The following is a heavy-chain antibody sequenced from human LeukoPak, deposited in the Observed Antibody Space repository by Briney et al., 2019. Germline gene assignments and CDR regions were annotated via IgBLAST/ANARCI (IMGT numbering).Heavy chain of an antibody. J-gene: IGHJ4*02. D-gene: IGHD5-12*01. Sequence: QPGGSLRLSCAASGFTFSSYGMHWVRQAPGKGLEWVAVIWYDGSNKYYADSVKGRFTISRDNSKSTLYLQMNSLRAEDTAVYYCARVPGYSGYDYGGYFDYWGQGTLVTVSS. CDR1: GFTFSSYG. CDR2: IWYDGSNK. CDR3: ARVPGYSGYDYGGYFDY. V-gene: IGHV3-33*01.